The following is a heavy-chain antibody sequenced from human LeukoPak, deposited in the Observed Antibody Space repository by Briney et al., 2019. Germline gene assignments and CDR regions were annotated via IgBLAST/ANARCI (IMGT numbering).Heavy chain of an antibody. V-gene: IGHV3-30*03. CDR3: AGTAALFDY. D-gene: IGHD6-13*01. J-gene: IGHJ4*02. CDR1: GFIFNNHW. Sequence: PGGSLRLSCEASGFIFNNHWMSWVRQAPGKGLEWVAVISYDGSNKYYADSVKGRFTISRDNSKNTLYLQMNSLRAEDTAVYYCAGTAALFDYWGQGTLVTVSS. CDR2: ISYDGSNK.